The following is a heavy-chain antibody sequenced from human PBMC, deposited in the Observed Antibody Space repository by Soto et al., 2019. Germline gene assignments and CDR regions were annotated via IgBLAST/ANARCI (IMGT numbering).Heavy chain of an antibody. D-gene: IGHD1-26*01. CDR1: AFNFNSYS. V-gene: IGHV3-23*01. J-gene: IGHJ4*03. CDR2: ISGSGGST. Sequence: PGGSLRLSCAASAFNFNSYSMTWVRQAPGKGLEWVSVISGSGGSTWYADSVKGRFSISRDNSKNTLYLQMNSLRADDTALYYCAKLMIGVGATSAFDFWGQGTMVTVS. CDR3: AKLMIGVGATSAFDF.